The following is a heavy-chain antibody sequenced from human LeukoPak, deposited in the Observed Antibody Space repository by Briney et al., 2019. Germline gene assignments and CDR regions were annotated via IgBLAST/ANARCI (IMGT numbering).Heavy chain of an antibody. CDR2: INNDGSYI. D-gene: IGHD6-19*01. V-gene: IGHV3-21*04. J-gene: IGHJ4*02. Sequence: PGGSLRLSCAASGFIFSSSAMNWVRQAPGKGLEWVSSINNDGSYIYYAGSVKGRFTISRDNAKNSLYLRLNSLRVEDTALYYCARERGEEYSSGWYKTNFFDTWGQGTRVTVSS. CDR3: ARERGEEYSSGWYKTNFFDT. CDR1: GFIFSSSA.